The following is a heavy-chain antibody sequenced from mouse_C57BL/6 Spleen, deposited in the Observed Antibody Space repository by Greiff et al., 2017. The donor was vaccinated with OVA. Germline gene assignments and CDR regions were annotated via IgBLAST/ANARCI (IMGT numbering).Heavy chain of an antibody. CDR3: ARMSYGSSFDY. CDR2: IDPSDSET. D-gene: IGHD1-1*01. V-gene: IGHV1-52*01. J-gene: IGHJ2*01. Sequence: QVQLQQPGAELVRPGSSVKLSCKASGYTFTSYWMHWVKQRPIQGLEWIGNIDPSDSETHYNQKFKDKATLTVDKSSSTAYMQLSSLTSEDSAVYYCARMSYGSSFDYWGQGTTLTVSS. CDR1: GYTFTSYW.